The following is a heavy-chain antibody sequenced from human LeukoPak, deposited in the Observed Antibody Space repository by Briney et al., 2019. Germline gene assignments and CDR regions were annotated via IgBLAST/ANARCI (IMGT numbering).Heavy chain of an antibody. Sequence: GGSLRLSCAASGFMFSSYWMSWVRQAPGKGLEWVSGINWNGGSTGYADSVKGRFTISRDNAKNSLYLQMNSLRAEDTAFYYCAKTVGATKLDAFDIWGQGTMVTVSS. CDR3: AKTVGATKLDAFDI. CDR2: INWNGGST. CDR1: GFMFSSYW. V-gene: IGHV3-20*04. D-gene: IGHD1-26*01. J-gene: IGHJ3*02.